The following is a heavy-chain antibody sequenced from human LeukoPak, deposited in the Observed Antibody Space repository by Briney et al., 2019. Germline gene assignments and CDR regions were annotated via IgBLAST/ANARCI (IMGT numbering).Heavy chain of an antibody. J-gene: IGHJ4*02. D-gene: IGHD3-16*02. Sequence: SVKVSCKASGGTFSSYGISWVRQAPGQGLEWMGGIIPIFGTANYAQKFQGRVTITTDESTSTAYMELSSLRSEDTAVYYCARSSHDYVWGRYLDYWGQGTLVTVSS. CDR1: GGTFSSYG. CDR2: IIPIFGTA. V-gene: IGHV1-69*05. CDR3: ARSSHDYVWGRYLDY.